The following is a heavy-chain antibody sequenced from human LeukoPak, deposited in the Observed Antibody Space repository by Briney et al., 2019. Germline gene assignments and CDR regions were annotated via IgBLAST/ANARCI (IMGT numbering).Heavy chain of an antibody. J-gene: IGHJ4*02. CDR3: ARDMYYYDSSGYRD. CDR1: GFTFSDYY. V-gene: IGHV3-11*01. Sequence: GGSLRLSCAASGFTFSDYYMSWIRQAPGKGLEWVSYISSSGSTIYYADSVKGRFPISRDNAKNSLYLQMNSLRAEDTAVYYCARDMYYYDSSGYRDWGQGTLVTVSS. CDR2: ISSSGSTI. D-gene: IGHD3-22*01.